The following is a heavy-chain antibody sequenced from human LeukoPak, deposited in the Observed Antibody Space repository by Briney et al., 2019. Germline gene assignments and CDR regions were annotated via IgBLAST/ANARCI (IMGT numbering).Heavy chain of an antibody. V-gene: IGHV3-74*01. J-gene: IGHJ4*02. CDR3: ARVILVGGSFDY. D-gene: IGHD3-16*01. CDR2: INSDGSST. CDR1: GFTFRSYW. Sequence: PGGSLRLSCAASGFTFRSYWMHWVRHAPGKGLVWVSRINSDGSSTSYADSVKGRFTISRDNAKNTLYLQMNSLRAEDTAVYYCARVILVGGSFDYWGQGTLVTVSS.